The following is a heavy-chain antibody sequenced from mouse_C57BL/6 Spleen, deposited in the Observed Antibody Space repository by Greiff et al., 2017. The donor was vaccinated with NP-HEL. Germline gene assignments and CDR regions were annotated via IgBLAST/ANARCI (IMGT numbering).Heavy chain of an antibody. V-gene: IGHV1-69*01. Sequence: VQLKQPGAELVMPGASVKLSCKASGYTFTSYWMHWVKQRPGQGLEWIGEIDPSDSYTNYNQKFKGKSTLTVDKSSSTAYMQLSSLTSEDSAVYYCARGDSNYVYWGQGTTLTVSS. CDR1: GYTFTSYW. CDR2: IDPSDSYT. D-gene: IGHD2-5*01. CDR3: ARGDSNYVY. J-gene: IGHJ2*01.